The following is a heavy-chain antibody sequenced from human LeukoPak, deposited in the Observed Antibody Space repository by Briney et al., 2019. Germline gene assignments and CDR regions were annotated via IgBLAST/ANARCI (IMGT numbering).Heavy chain of an antibody. CDR2: ISAYNGNT. Sequence: GASVKVSCKASGYTFTNYGISWVRQAPGQGLEWMGWISAYNGNTNYAQKFQGRVTMTTDTSTTTAYMEVKSLRSDDTAVYYCARRVRGLPLGSYYGDYWGQGTLVTVSS. V-gene: IGHV1-18*04. J-gene: IGHJ4*02. CDR3: ARRVRGLPLGSYYGDY. CDR1: GYTFTNYG. D-gene: IGHD1-26*01.